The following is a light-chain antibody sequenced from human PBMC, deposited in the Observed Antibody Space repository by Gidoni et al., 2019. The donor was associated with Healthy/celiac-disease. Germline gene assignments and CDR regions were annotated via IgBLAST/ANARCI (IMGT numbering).Light chain of an antibody. V-gene: IGKV1-9*01. CDR2: AAS. CDR3: QQHYSYPLT. CDR1: QGISSY. J-gene: IGKJ4*01. Sequence: DIQLTQSPSFLSASIGDRVTITCRASQGISSYLAWYQQKPGKAPKLLIYAASTLQSGVPSRFSGSGSGTDFTLTISSLQSEDFATYYCQQHYSYPLTFGGGTKVEIK.